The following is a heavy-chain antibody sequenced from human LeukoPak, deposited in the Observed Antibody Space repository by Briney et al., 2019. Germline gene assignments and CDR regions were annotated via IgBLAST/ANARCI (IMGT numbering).Heavy chain of an antibody. Sequence: ASVKVSCKASGYTFTSYDINWVRQATGQELEWMGWMNPNSGNTGYAQKFQGRVTITRNTSISTAYMELSSLRSEDTAVYYCARWVPDDRGGTFDIWGQGTMVTVSS. CDR1: GYTFTSYD. V-gene: IGHV1-8*03. J-gene: IGHJ3*02. CDR2: MNPNSGNT. D-gene: IGHD3-16*01. CDR3: ARWVPDDRGGTFDI.